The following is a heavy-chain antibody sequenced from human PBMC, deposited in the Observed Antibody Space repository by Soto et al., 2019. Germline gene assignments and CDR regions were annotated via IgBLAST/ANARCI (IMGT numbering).Heavy chain of an antibody. Sequence: PGESLKISSKGSGYSFTSYWIGWVRQMPGKGLEWMGIIYPGDSDTRYSPSFQGQVTISADKSISTAYLQWSSLKASDTAMYYCARIDCSGGSCYSDYYYMDVWGKGTTVTVSS. CDR2: IYPGDSDT. J-gene: IGHJ6*03. V-gene: IGHV5-51*01. CDR3: ARIDCSGGSCYSDYYYMDV. D-gene: IGHD2-15*01. CDR1: GYSFTSYW.